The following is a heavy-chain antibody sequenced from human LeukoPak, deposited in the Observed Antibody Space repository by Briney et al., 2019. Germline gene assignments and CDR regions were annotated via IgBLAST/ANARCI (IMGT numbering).Heavy chain of an antibody. D-gene: IGHD4-23*01. V-gene: IGHV4-59*01. Sequence: SETLSLTCTVSGGSISSYYWSWIRQPPGKGLEWIGYIYYSGSTNYNPSLKSRVTISVDTSKNQFSLKLSPVTAADTAVYYCARGGYGGNPVDLDYWGQGTLVTVSS. CDR3: ARGGYGGNPVDLDY. J-gene: IGHJ4*02. CDR1: GGSISSYY. CDR2: IYYSGST.